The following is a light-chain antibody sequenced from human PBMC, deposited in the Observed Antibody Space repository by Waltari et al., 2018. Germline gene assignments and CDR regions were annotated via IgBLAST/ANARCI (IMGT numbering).Light chain of an antibody. CDR2: AAS. CDR3: QQYKSYPLT. J-gene: IGKJ4*01. V-gene: IGKV1-9*01. CDR1: QCISSY. Sequence: DIQVTQSPSFLSASVGDRVPITCRASQCISSYLALHQQKPGKAPKLLIYAASTLQSGGPSRFSGSGSGTEFTLTISSLQPEDFATYYCQQYKSYPLTFGGGTKVEI.